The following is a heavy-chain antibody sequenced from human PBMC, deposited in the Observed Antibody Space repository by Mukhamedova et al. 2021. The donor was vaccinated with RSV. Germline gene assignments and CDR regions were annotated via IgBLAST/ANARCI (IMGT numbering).Heavy chain of an antibody. CDR2: IGTAGVT. CDR3: ARTKGFYGMDV. Sequence: TFSSYDMHWVRQATGKGLEWVSAIGTAGVTYYPGSVKGRFTISRENAKNSLYLQMNSLRAGDTAACYCARTKGFYGMDVWGQGTT. D-gene: IGHD2-8*01. V-gene: IGHV3-13*01. J-gene: IGHJ6*02. CDR1: TFSSYD.